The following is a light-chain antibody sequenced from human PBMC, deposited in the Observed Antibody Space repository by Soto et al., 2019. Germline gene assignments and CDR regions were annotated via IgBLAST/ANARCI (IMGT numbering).Light chain of an antibody. CDR3: CSSGGSPTYV. J-gene: IGLJ1*01. V-gene: IGLV2-23*02. Sequence: QSALTQPASVSGSPGQSITISCTGTSSNVGSYKLVSWYQQHPGKAPKLMIFEVNKRPSGVSNRFSGSKSGNTASLTISWLTVEDEADYYCCSSGGSPTYVFGTGTKVAVL. CDR1: SSNVGSYKL. CDR2: EVN.